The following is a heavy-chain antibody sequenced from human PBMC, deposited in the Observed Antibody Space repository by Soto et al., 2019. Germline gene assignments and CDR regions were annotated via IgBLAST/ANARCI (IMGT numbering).Heavy chain of an antibody. CDR2: IYYSGT. CDR3: ARGVRD. D-gene: IGHD3-10*01. CDR1: GGSISSGGYH. J-gene: IGHJ4*02. V-gene: IGHV4-31*03. Sequence: QVQLQESGPGLVKPSQTLSLTCTVSGGSISSGGYHWSWIRQHPGKGPEWIGYIYYSGTSYNPSLKSRVTISVDTSKNQFSLKLSSVTAADTAVYFCARGVRDWGQGTLVTVSS.